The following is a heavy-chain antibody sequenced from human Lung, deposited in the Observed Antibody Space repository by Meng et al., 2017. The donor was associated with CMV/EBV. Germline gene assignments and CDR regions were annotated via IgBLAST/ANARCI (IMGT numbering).Heavy chain of an antibody. CDR2: IYLGDSDT. Sequence: GGSXRLXXQGSGYSFTTYWIGWVRQLPGKGLEWMGIIYLGDSDTRYSPSFQGQVTISADKSNTTAYLQWSSLKASDTAMYYCARSDDFWSGYNNWGQGTLVTVSS. J-gene: IGHJ4*02. V-gene: IGHV5-51*01. D-gene: IGHD3-3*01. CDR1: GYSFTTYW. CDR3: ARSDDFWSGYNN.